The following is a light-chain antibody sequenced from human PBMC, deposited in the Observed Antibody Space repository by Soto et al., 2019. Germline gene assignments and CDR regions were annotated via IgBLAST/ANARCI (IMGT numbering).Light chain of an antibody. CDR2: WAS. J-gene: IGKJ4*01. CDR3: QQYYTTLS. Sequence: DIVMTQSPDSLAVSLGERATINCKSSQSVLYNSDNKNYLAWYQQKPRQPPKLLIYWASTRDSGVPDRFSGGGSGADSTLTISSLKAEDEAVYYCQQYYTTLSFGGGTKVEIK. V-gene: IGKV4-1*01. CDR1: QSVLYNSDNKNY.